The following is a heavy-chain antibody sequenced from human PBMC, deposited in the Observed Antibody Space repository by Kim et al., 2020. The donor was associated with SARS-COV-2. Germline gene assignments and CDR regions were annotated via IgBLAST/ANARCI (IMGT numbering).Heavy chain of an antibody. J-gene: IGHJ4*02. V-gene: IGHV3-15*01. CDR3: ATGTAVGG. CDR2: IKSKTDGGTT. D-gene: IGHD1-26*01. CDR1: GFTFNNAW. Sequence: GGSLRLSCAASGFTFNNAWLSWVRQAPGKGLEWVGRIKSKTDGGTTDYAAPVKGRFTIARDDSKNTVFLQMNSLKSDDTALYYCATGTAVGGWGQGTRVT.